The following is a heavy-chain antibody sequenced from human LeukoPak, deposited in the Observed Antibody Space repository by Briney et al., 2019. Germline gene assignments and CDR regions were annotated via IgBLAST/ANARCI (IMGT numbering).Heavy chain of an antibody. CDR2: ISSSSSYI. V-gene: IGHV3-21*01. J-gene: IGHJ3*02. CDR3: ARDRDYYDSSGYWKDAFDI. CDR1: GFTFSSYS. Sequence: GGSLRLSCAASGFTFSSYSMNWVRQAPGKGLEWVSSISSSSSYIYYADSVKGRFTISRDNAKNSLYLQMNSLRAEDTAVYYCARDRDYYDSSGYWKDAFDIWGQGTMVTVSS. D-gene: IGHD3-22*01.